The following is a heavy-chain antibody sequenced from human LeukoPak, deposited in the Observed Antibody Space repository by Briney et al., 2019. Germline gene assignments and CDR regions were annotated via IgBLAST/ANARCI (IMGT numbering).Heavy chain of an antibody. D-gene: IGHD3-3*01. Sequence: SVKVSCKASGFTFTSSAMQWVRQARGQRLEWIGWIVVGSGNTNYAQKFQERVTITRDMSTSTAYMELSSLRSEDTAVYYCAAEGHARRGGYDFWSGYYTAGWFDPWGRGTLVTVSS. V-gene: IGHV1-58*02. CDR2: IVVGSGNT. CDR3: AAEGHARRGGYDFWSGYYTAGWFDP. J-gene: IGHJ5*02. CDR1: GFTFTSSA.